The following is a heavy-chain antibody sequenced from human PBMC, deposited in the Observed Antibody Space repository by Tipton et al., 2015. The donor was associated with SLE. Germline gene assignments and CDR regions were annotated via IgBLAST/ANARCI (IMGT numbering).Heavy chain of an antibody. V-gene: IGHV4-59*01. Sequence: TLSPTCIVSGGSISNFYWSWIRQPPGKGLEWIGNVYYRGSTNYNPSLQSRVTISLDTSKTQFSLRLTSVTAADTAVYYCARDRRGWYFDLWGRGTLVTVSS. D-gene: IGHD3-10*01. CDR1: GGSISNFY. CDR2: VYYRGST. CDR3: ARDRRGWYFDL. J-gene: IGHJ2*01.